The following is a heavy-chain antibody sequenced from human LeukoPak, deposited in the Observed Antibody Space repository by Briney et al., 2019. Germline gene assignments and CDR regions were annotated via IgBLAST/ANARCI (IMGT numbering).Heavy chain of an antibody. V-gene: IGHV3-48*03. CDR3: ARDGYYDSSGYGPLFDY. CDR2: IGRSGSNI. Sequence: PGGSLRLSCVASGFSFAIYAMSWVRQAPGKGLEWVSYIGRSGSNIYYADSVKGRFTISRDNAKNSVYLQMNSLRAEDTAVYYCARDGYYDSSGYGPLFDYWGQGTLVTVSS. D-gene: IGHD3-22*01. J-gene: IGHJ4*02. CDR1: GFSFAIYA.